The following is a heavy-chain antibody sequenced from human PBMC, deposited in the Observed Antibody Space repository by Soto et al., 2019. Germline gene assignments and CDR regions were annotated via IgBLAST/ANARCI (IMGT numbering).Heavy chain of an antibody. Sequence: AASVKVSCKASGYTFTSYGISWVRQAPGQGLEWMGWISAYNGNTNYAQKLQGRVTMTTDTSTSTAYMELRSLRSDDTAVYYCARNYYGSGSYYIYYYYYGMDVWGQGTTVTVSS. CDR1: GYTFTSYG. D-gene: IGHD3-10*01. J-gene: IGHJ6*02. V-gene: IGHV1-18*01. CDR2: ISAYNGNT. CDR3: ARNYYGSGSYYIYYYYYGMDV.